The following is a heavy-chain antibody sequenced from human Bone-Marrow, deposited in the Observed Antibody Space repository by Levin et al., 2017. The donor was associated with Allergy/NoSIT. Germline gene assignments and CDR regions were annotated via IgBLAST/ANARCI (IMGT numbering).Heavy chain of an antibody. D-gene: IGHD6-19*01. J-gene: IGHJ4*02. V-gene: IGHV3-23*01. Sequence: GGSLRLSCAASGFTFTSYAITWVRQAPGKGLEWISAIRGSGERTYYADSVEGRFTVSRDNSKDTVYLQMNSLRGEDTAVYFWAREKGGTRGWYTVDYWGQGALVIVSP. CDR1: GFTFTSYA. CDR2: IRGSGERT. CDR3: AREKGGTRGWYTVDY.